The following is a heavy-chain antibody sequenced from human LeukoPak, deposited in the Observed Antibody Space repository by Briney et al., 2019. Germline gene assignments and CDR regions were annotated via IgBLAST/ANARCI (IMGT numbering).Heavy chain of an antibody. CDR1: GGSISNRNYY. CDR3: ARGLLYFGSACFDN. Sequence: PSGTLSLTCTVSGGSISNRNYYWGWIRQPPGKGLEWIAHIYHSGSTFYNPSLKSRVTISVDTSTNQFSLQIRSLTAADTAMYYCARGLLYFGSACFDNWSQGTLVTVSS. CDR2: IYHSGST. D-gene: IGHD3-10*01. J-gene: IGHJ4*02. V-gene: IGHV4-39*07.